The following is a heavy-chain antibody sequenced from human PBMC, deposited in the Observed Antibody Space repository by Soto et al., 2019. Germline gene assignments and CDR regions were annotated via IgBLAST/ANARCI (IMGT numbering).Heavy chain of an antibody. Sequence: QVHLVESGGGLVQPGTSLRLSCAASGFTLSSHGMHWVRQAPGKGQEWVAMMSHDGTAEYYLDSVKGRFTISRDISKNTVFLQMDSLRPEDTAMYYCAKDWVGSGWYHYFDPWGQGTLVTVSS. CDR3: AKDWVGSGWYHYFDP. V-gene: IGHV3-30*18. CDR1: GFTLSSHG. CDR2: MSHDGTAE. J-gene: IGHJ5*02. D-gene: IGHD6-19*01.